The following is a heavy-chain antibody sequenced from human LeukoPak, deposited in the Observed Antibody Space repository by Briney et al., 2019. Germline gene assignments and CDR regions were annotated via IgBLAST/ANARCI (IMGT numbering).Heavy chain of an antibody. J-gene: IGHJ4*02. D-gene: IGHD2-21*01. V-gene: IGHV3-74*01. CDR3: VRDVWGDRDGFFEY. CDR2: INIDGRST. CDR1: GFTFSNAW. Sequence: GGSLRLSCAASGFTFSNAWMSWVRQAPGKGLLWVSRINIDGRSTSYAPSVTGRFTMSRDNAKNTVYLQMNSLRAEDTAVYYCVRDVWGDRDGFFEYWGQGTLVTVSS.